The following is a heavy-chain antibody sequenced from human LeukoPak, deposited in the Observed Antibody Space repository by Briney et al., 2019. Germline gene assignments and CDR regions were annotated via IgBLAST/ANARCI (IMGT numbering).Heavy chain of an antibody. CDR1: GFTVSSNY. CDR3: ARGGSYLSAFDI. Sequence: GGSLRLSCAASGFTVSSNYMSWVGQAPGKGLEWVSIIYSGGSTFYADSVKGRFTISRDNSKNTLYLQMNSLRAEDTAVYYCARGGSYLSAFDIWGQGTMVTVSS. CDR2: IYSGGST. V-gene: IGHV3-53*01. J-gene: IGHJ3*02. D-gene: IGHD1-26*01.